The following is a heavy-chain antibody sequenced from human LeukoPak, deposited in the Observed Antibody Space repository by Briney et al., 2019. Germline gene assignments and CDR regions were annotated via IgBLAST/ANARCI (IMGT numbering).Heavy chain of an antibody. Sequence: SETLSLTCAVYGGSFSGYYWSWIRQPPGKGLEWIGEINHSGSTNYNPSLKSRVTISVDTSKNQFSLKLSSVTAADTAVYYCAREKGHFRSRGYCSGGSCSPNWFDPWGQGTLVTVSS. CDR2: INHSGST. D-gene: IGHD2-15*01. CDR3: AREKGHFRSRGYCSGGSCSPNWFDP. J-gene: IGHJ5*02. V-gene: IGHV4-34*01. CDR1: GGSFSGYY.